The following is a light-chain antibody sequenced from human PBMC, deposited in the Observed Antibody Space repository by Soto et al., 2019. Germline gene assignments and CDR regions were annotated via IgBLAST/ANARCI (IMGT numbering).Light chain of an antibody. J-gene: IGKJ1*01. Sequence: DREVTQCPATLRACLGDRVTITCRASQSISNWLAWYQQKPGTAPKVLIYHASNLQSGVPSRFSASGSGTEFTLTISSMPPDDLATYYCQHYNSYSFGQGTQVDI. CDR2: HAS. V-gene: IGKV1-5*01. CDR1: QSISNW. CDR3: QHYNSYS.